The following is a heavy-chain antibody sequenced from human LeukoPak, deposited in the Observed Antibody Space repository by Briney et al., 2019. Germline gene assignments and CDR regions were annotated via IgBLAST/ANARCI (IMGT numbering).Heavy chain of an antibody. CDR1: GGSISSGSYY. V-gene: IGHV4-61*02. J-gene: IGHJ4*02. D-gene: IGHD6-13*01. CDR2: IYTSGSTNYNPSSGST. CDR3: ARGLAAAGG. Sequence: SETLSLTCTVSGGSISSGSYYWSWIRQPAGKGLEWIGRIYTSGSTNYNPSSGSTNYNPSLKSRVTISVDTSKNQFSLKLSSVTAADTAVYYCARGLAAAGGWGQGTLVTVSS.